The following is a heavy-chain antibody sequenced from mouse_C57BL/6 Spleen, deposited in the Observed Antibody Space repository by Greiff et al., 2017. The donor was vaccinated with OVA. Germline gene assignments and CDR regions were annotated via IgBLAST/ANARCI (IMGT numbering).Heavy chain of an antibody. D-gene: IGHD2-10*01. CDR1: GFTFSDYY. CDR2: INYDGSST. V-gene: IGHV5-16*01. Sequence: EVHLVESEGGLVQPGSSMKLSCTASGFTFSDYYMAWVRQVPEKGLEWVANINYDGSSTYYLDSLKSRFIISRDNAKNILYLQMSSLKSEDTATYYCARAVLPYYAMDYWGQGTSVTVSS. CDR3: ARAVLPYYAMDY. J-gene: IGHJ4*01.